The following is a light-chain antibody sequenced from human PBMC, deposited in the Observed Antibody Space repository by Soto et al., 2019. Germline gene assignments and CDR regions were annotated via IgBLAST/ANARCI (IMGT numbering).Light chain of an antibody. J-gene: IGKJ1*01. Sequence: MTQSPGCLSVTPGERATLSCRASQSVSNNLAWYQQTPGQAPRLLIYDASIRASGIPARFSGSGPATEFTLTISSLQYEDSAIYYCPQYNNWPRSFGQGTKVDIK. CDR2: DAS. V-gene: IGKV3-15*01. CDR1: QSVSNN. CDR3: PQYNNWPRS.